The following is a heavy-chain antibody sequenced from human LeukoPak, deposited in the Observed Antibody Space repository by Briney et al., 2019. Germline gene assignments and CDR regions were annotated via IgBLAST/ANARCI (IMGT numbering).Heavy chain of an antibody. J-gene: IGHJ4*02. V-gene: IGHV3-30*02. CDR3: AKARVGALRDIDY. CDR2: ILFDGSNQ. D-gene: IGHD1-26*01. Sequence: GGSLRLSCAASGFTFSSYGIHWVRQAPGKGLEWVAFILFDGSNQYYGDSVKGRFTISRDNSKNTLYLQMNSLRAEDTAVYFCAKARVGALRDIDYWCQGTLVTVSS. CDR1: GFTFSSYG.